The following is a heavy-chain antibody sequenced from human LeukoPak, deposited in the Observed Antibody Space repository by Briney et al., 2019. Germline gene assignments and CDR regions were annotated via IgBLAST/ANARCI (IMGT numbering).Heavy chain of an antibody. J-gene: IGHJ3*02. CDR2: ISSSSSTI. CDR3: ARYFETGGSGYDAFDI. CDR1: GFTFSSYS. D-gene: IGHD3-22*01. Sequence: GGSLRLSCAASGFTFSSYSMNWVRQAPGKGLEWVSYISSSSSTIYYADSVKGRFTISRDNAKNSLSLQMNSLRDEDTAVYYCARYFETGGSGYDAFDIWGQGTMVTVSP. V-gene: IGHV3-48*02.